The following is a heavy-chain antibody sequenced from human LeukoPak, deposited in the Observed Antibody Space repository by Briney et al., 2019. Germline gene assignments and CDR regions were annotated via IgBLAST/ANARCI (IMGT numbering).Heavy chain of an antibody. D-gene: IGHD2-2*01. CDR2: MNPNSGNT. J-gene: IGHJ5*02. CDR3: ARGGAYCSSTSCRYNWFDP. Sequence: ASVKVSCKASGYTFTSYDINLVQQATGQGLEWMGWMNPNSGNTGYAQKFQGRVTITRNTSISTAYMELSSLRSEDTAVYYCARGGAYCSSTSCRYNWFDPWGQGTLVTVSS. CDR1: GYTFTSYD. V-gene: IGHV1-8*03.